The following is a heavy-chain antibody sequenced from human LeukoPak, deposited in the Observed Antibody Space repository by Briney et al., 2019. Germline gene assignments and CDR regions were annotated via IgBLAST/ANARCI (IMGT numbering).Heavy chain of an antibody. V-gene: IGHV1-2*02. J-gene: IGHJ1*01. CDR3: AREGYCSSTSCELRYFQH. CDR1: GYTFTSYY. Sequence: GASVKVSCKASGYTFTSYYMHWVRQAPGQGLEWMGWINPNSGGTNYAQKFQGRVTMTRDTSISTAYMELSRLRSDDTAVYYCAREGYCSSTSCELRYFQHWGQGTLVTVSS. D-gene: IGHD2-2*01. CDR2: INPNSGGT.